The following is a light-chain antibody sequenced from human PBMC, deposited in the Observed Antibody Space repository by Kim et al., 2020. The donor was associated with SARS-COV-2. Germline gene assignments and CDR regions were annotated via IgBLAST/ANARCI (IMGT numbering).Light chain of an antibody. CDR1: QSIGTY. CDR3: QQGSDWPLS. CDR2: DAS. Sequence: SLSPGERATLSCRASQSIGTYLAWYQQKPGQAPRLLIYDASKRATGIPARFSGSGSGTDFTLTISSPEPEDFAVYYCQQGSDWPLSFGGGTKLEI. V-gene: IGKV3-11*01. J-gene: IGKJ4*01.